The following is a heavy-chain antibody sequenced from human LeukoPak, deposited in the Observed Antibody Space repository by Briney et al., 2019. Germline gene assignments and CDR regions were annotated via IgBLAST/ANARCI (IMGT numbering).Heavy chain of an antibody. CDR3: ARGPITIFSMDV. D-gene: IGHD3-9*01. CDR1: GGSFSGYY. CDR2: INHSGST. J-gene: IGHJ6*02. Sequence: PETLSLTCAVYGGSFSGYYWSWIRQPPGKGLEWIGEINHSGSTNYNPPLKSRVTISVDTSKNQFSLKLSSVTAEDTAVYYCARGPITIFSMDVWGQGTTVTVSS. V-gene: IGHV4-34*01.